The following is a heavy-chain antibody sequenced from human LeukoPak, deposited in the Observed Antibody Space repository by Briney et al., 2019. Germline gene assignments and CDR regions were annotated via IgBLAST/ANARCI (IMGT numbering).Heavy chain of an antibody. CDR2: ISSSSSYI. Sequence: GGSLRLSCAASGLTFSSNSMNWVRQAQGQGLEWVSSISSSSSYIYYADSVKGRFTISRDNAKNSLYLQMNSLRAEDTAVYYCARDPSGWYFVDYWGQGTLVTVSS. CDR3: ARDPSGWYFVDY. D-gene: IGHD6-19*01. CDR1: GLTFSSNS. V-gene: IGHV3-21*01. J-gene: IGHJ4*02.